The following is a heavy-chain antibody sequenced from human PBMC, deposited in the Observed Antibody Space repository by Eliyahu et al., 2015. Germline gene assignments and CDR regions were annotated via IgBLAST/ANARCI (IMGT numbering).Heavy chain of an antibody. CDR3: ARRDRYNWNYGGGKIGY. D-gene: IGHD1-7*01. V-gene: IGHV4-34*01. Sequence: QVQLQQWGAGLLKPSETLSLTCAVYGGSFSGYYWSWIRQPPGKGLEWIGEINHSGSTNHNPSLKSRVTISVDTSKNQFSLKLSSVTAADTAVYYCARRDRYNWNYGGGKIGYWGQGTLVTVSS. J-gene: IGHJ4*02. CDR2: INHSGST. CDR1: GGSFSGYY.